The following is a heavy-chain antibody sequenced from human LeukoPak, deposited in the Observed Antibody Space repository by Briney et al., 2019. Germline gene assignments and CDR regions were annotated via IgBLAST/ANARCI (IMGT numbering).Heavy chain of an antibody. CDR2: ISYDGSNK. V-gene: IGHV3-30*18. CDR1: GFTFSSYG. Sequence: PGGSRRLSCAASGFTFSSYGMHWVRQAPGKGLEWVAVISYDGSNKYYADSVKGRFTISRDNSKNTLYLQMNSLRAEDTAVYYCAKDQGPIAVAGTGDYWGQGTLVTVSS. D-gene: IGHD6-19*01. J-gene: IGHJ4*02. CDR3: AKDQGPIAVAGTGDY.